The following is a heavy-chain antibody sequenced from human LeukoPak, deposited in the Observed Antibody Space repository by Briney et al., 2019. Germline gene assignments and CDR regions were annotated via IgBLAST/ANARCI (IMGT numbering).Heavy chain of an antibody. CDR3: ASFGTSIAAAGTADY. Sequence: GGSLRLSCAAPEFTFSSYGMHWVRQAPGKGVGWGAFIQYVGVFKDYGDSVKGRFTISRDNSKNTLYLQMNSLRAEDTAVYFCASFGTSIAAAGTADYWGQGTLVTVSS. V-gene: IGHV3-30*02. CDR1: EFTFSSYG. D-gene: IGHD6-13*01. J-gene: IGHJ4*02. CDR2: IQYVGVFK.